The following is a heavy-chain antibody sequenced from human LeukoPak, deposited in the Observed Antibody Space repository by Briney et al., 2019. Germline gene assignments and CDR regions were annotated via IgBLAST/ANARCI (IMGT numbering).Heavy chain of an antibody. CDR1: GGSFSGYY. D-gene: IGHD6-19*01. J-gene: IGHJ5*02. Sequence: SETLSLTCAVYGGSFSGYYWSWIRQPPGKGVEWIGEINHSGSTNYNPSLKSGVTISVETCKKKLALKRREGTAADTAGYYCARYYLQWLARSTNWFDPWGQGTLVTVSS. V-gene: IGHV4-34*01. CDR2: INHSGST. CDR3: ARYYLQWLARSTNWFDP.